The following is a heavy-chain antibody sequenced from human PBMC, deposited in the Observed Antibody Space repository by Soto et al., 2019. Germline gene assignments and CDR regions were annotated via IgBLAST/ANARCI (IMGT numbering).Heavy chain of an antibody. J-gene: IGHJ6*02. CDR2: IIPIFGTA. V-gene: IGHV1-69*13. CDR3: VSLEWLRRDYYYYYGMDV. CDR1: GYTFTVYY. D-gene: IGHD5-12*01. Sequence: AASVKVSCKASGYTFTVYYMHWVRQAPGQGLEWMGGIIPIFGTANYAQKFQGRVTITADESTSTAYMELSSLRSEDTAVYYCVSLEWLRRDYYYYYGMDVWGQGTTVIVSS.